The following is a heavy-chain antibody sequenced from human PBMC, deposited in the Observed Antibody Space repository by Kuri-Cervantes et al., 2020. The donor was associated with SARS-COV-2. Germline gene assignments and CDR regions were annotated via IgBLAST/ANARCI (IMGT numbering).Heavy chain of an antibody. CDR1: GGSISSYC. Sequence: GSLRLSCTASGGSISSYCWSWIRQPPGKGLEWIGYIYYSGSTNYNPSLKRPVTISVDTSKNQFSLKLSSVTAADTAVYYCARSRGYCSSTSCFYYYGMDVWGQGTTVTVSS. D-gene: IGHD2-2*01. J-gene: IGHJ6*02. V-gene: IGHV4-59*08. CDR2: IYYSGST. CDR3: ARSRGYCSSTSCFYYYGMDV.